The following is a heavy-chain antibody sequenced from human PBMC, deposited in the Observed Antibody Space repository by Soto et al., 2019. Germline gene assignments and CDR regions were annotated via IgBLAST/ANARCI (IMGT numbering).Heavy chain of an antibody. CDR1: GFSLTTSGVG. J-gene: IGHJ4*02. Sequence: QITLKESGPTLVRPTQTLTLTCTFSGFSLTTSGVGVGWIRQPPGKALEWLAVIYWDDDKRYSSSLKSRLTITQDTSKNQVVLTMTNMDHVDTATYYCAHHPYYGLGSYSFDYWGQGTLVTVSS. V-gene: IGHV2-5*02. D-gene: IGHD3-10*01. CDR2: IYWDDDK. CDR3: AHHPYYGLGSYSFDY.